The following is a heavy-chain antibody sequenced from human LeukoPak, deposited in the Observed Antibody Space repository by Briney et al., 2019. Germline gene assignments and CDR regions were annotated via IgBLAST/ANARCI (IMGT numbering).Heavy chain of an antibody. V-gene: IGHV3-21*01. CDR2: ISSSSSYI. CDR3: ARDYGSGSSQYYFDY. CDR1: GFTFSSYS. J-gene: IGHJ4*02. D-gene: IGHD3-10*01. Sequence: GGSLRLSCAASGFTFSSYSMNWVRKAPGKGLEWVSSISSSSSYIYYADSVKGRFTISRDNSKNSLYLQMNSLRAEDTAVYYCARDYGSGSSQYYFDYWGQGTLVTVSS.